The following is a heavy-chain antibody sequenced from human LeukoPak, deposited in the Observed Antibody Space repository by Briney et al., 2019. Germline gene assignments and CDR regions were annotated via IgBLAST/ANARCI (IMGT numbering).Heavy chain of an antibody. D-gene: IGHD3-16*01. CDR2: IYYSGST. Sequence: SETLSLTCTVSGGSVSSSSYYWGWIRQPPGKELEWIGSIYYSGSTYYNPSLQSRVTISVDTSKNQFSLKLSSVTAADTAVYYCARETSQKGAHYMDVWGKGTTVTISS. CDR1: GGSVSSSSYY. J-gene: IGHJ6*03. CDR3: ARETSQKGAHYMDV. V-gene: IGHV4-39*07.